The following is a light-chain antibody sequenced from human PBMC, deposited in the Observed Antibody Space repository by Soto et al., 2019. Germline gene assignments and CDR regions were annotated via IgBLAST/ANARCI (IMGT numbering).Light chain of an antibody. CDR1: SSDVGGYNY. Sequence: HSVLTQPASVSGSPGQSITISCSGTSSDVGGYNYVSWYQQLPGKAPKLMIYEVSKRPSGVSNRFSSSRTGNTAYLTISGLKAEDEADYYCSSYTSSSTYVFGTGTKVTVL. V-gene: IGLV2-14*01. CDR2: EVS. J-gene: IGLJ1*01. CDR3: SSYTSSSTYV.